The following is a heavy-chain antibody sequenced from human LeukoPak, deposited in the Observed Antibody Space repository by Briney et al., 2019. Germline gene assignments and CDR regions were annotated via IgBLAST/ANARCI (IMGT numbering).Heavy chain of an antibody. J-gene: IGHJ3*02. Sequence: ASVKVSCKASGGTFSSCAISWVRQAPGQGLEWMGGIIPIFGTANYAQKFQGRVTITTDESASTAYMELSSLRSEDTAVYYCARAGMEYQLLGTPALDAFDIWGQGTMVTVSS. CDR3: ARAGMEYQLLGTPALDAFDI. V-gene: IGHV1-69*05. D-gene: IGHD2-2*01. CDR1: GGTFSSCA. CDR2: IIPIFGTA.